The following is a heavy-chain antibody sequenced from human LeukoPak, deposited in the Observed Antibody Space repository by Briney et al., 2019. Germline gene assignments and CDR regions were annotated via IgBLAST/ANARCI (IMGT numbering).Heavy chain of an antibody. J-gene: IGHJ4*02. CDR1: GFTFSNYW. V-gene: IGHV3-48*02. Sequence: PGGSLRLSCAGSGFTFSNYWMTWVRQAPGKGLEWVSYISSSSSTIYYADSVKGRFTISRDNAKNSLYLQMNSLRDEDTAVYYCARDRGVRGVANDYWGQGTLVTVSS. D-gene: IGHD3-10*01. CDR2: ISSSSSTI. CDR3: ARDRGVRGVANDY.